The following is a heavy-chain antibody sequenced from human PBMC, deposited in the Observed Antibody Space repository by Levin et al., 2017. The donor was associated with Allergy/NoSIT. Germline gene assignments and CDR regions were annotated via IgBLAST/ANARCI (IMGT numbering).Heavy chain of an antibody. CDR3: TKDIFRRYSFGSKFEVYCLGV. J-gene: IGHJ6*02. D-gene: IGHD5-18*01. V-gene: IGHV3-9*01. CDR1: GFIFEDYA. Sequence: SLKISCEASGFIFEDYAMHWVRQVPGKGLEWVAGISWSSHSLGYADSVKGRFTISRDNAKNSLYLQMYSLRFEDTALYYCTKDIFRRYSFGSKFEVYCLGVWGYGTAVTV. CDR2: ISWSSHSL.